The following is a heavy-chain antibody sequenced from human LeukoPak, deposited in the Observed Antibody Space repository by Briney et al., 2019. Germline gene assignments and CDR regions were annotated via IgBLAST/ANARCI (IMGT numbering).Heavy chain of an antibody. CDR3: AKADDYGDYVSAFDI. CDR1: GFTFSSYA. J-gene: IGHJ3*02. CDR2: ISGSGGST. D-gene: IGHD4-17*01. V-gene: IGHV3-23*01. Sequence: GGSLRLSCAVSGFTFSSYAMSWVRQAPGKELEGGSAISGSGGSTYYADSVKGRFTISRDNSKNTLYLQMNSLRAEDTAVYYCAKADDYGDYVSAFDIWGQGTVVTVSS.